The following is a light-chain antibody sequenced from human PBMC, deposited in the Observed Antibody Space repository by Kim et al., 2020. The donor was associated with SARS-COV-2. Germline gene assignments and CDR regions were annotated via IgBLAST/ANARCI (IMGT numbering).Light chain of an antibody. Sequence: QSALTQPASVSGSPGQSITISCTGTSSDVGGYNYVSWYQQHPGKAPKLMIYEVSKRPSGVSDRFSGSKSGHTASLTISGLQAEDEADYYCSSYTGSSTWVFGGGTQLTVL. CDR2: EVS. CDR1: SSDVGGYNY. V-gene: IGLV2-14*01. J-gene: IGLJ3*02. CDR3: SSYTGSSTWV.